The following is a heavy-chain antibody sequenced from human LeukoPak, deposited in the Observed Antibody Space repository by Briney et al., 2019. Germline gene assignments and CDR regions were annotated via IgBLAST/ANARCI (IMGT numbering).Heavy chain of an antibody. Sequence: SETLSLTCTVSGGSISSGGYYWSWIRQHPGKGLEWIGYIYYSGSTYYNPSLKSRVTISVDTSKNQFSLKLSSVTAADTAVYYCAGGYDFWSDLPSYYFDYWGQGTLVTVSS. V-gene: IGHV4-31*03. CDR2: IYYSGST. D-gene: IGHD3-3*01. CDR3: AGGYDFWSDLPSYYFDY. CDR1: GGSISSGGYY. J-gene: IGHJ4*02.